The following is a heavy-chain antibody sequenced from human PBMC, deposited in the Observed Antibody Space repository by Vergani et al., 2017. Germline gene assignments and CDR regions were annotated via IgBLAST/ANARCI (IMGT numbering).Heavy chain of an antibody. Sequence: VELVESGGGLVQPGGSLRLPCATSGFTLSNYDMQWFRQGPGKGLEFVAFIQFDGSNQYYADSVKGRFTLSRDFSKNTLYLQMNSLRTDDTATYYCAKHFRGWGIDYWGQGTQVIVSS. V-gene: IGHV3-30*02. CDR3: AKHFRGWGIDY. CDR2: IQFDGSNQ. J-gene: IGHJ4*02. CDR1: GFTLSNYD. D-gene: IGHD3-16*01.